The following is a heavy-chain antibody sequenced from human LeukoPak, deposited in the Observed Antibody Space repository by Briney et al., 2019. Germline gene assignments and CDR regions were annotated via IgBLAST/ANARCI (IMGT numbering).Heavy chain of an antibody. CDR3: ARRSSGWYL. CDR2: ISHSGST. J-gene: IGHJ5*02. CDR1: GGSFSDYY. V-gene: IGHV4-34*01. D-gene: IGHD6-19*01. Sequence: ETLSLTCAVYGGSFSDYYWSWIRQPPGKGLEWIGEISHSGSTNYNPSLKSRVTISVDTSKNQFPLKLSSVTAADTAVYYCARRSSGWYLWGQGTLVTVSS.